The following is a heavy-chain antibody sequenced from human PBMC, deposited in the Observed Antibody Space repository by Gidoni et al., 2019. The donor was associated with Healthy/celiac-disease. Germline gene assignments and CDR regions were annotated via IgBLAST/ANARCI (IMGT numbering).Heavy chain of an antibody. CDR1: GGSISSSNW. Sequence: QVQLQESGPGLVKPSGTLSLTCAVSGGSISSSNWWRWVRQPQGKGLEWIGEIYHSGSTNYNPSLKSRVTISVDKSKNQFSLKLSSVTAADTAVYYCARGYGVVVAATHCYFDYWGQGTLVTVPS. D-gene: IGHD2-15*01. CDR2: IYHSGST. V-gene: IGHV4-4*02. J-gene: IGHJ4*01. CDR3: ARGYGVVVAATHCYFDY.